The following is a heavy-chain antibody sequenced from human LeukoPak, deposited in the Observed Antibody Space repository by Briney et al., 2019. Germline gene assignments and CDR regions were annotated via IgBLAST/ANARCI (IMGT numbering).Heavy chain of an antibody. CDR2: IYYSGST. D-gene: IGHD2-2*02. V-gene: IGHV4-59*01. Sequence: PSETLSLTCTVSGGSISSYYWSWIRQPPGKGPEWIGYIYYSGSTNYNPSLKSRVTISVDTSKNQFSLKLSSVTAADTAVYYCASSYLYYYYYYMDVWGKGTTVTVSS. CDR3: ASSYLYYYYYYMDV. J-gene: IGHJ6*03. CDR1: GGSISSYY.